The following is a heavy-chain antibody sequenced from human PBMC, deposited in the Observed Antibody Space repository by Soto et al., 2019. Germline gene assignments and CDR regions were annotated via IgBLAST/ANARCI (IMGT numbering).Heavy chain of an antibody. CDR3: AREGFDY. V-gene: IGHV3-30-3*01. CDR2: ISYDGSNK. Sequence: GGSLRLSCAASGFTFSSYAMHWVRQAPGKGLEWVAVISYDGSNKYYADSVKGRFTISRDNSKNTLYLQMNSLRAEDTAVYYCAREGFDYWGQGTLVTVSS. CDR1: GFTFSSYA. J-gene: IGHJ4*02.